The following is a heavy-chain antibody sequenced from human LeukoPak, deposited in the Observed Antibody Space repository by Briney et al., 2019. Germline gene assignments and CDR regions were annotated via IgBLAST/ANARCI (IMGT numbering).Heavy chain of an antibody. CDR2: TYYSGST. V-gene: IGHV4-59*01. CDR1: GGSIRGYF. Sequence: PSETLSLTCTVSGGSIRGYFWTWIRQPPGKGLEWIGYTYYSGSTSYNPSLKSRVTIAVDTSKNQFSLRLSSVTAADTAVYYCAMAYSSSWYYFDYWGQGTLVTVSS. J-gene: IGHJ4*02. D-gene: IGHD6-13*01. CDR3: AMAYSSSWYYFDY.